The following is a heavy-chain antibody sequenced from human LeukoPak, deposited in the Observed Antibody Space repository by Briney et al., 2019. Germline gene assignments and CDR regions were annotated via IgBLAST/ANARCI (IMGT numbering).Heavy chain of an antibody. CDR3: AAGYYVWGSYRPGALDY. D-gene: IGHD3-16*02. Sequence: ASVKVSCKASGGTFSSYAISWVRQAPGQGLEWMGGIIPIFGTANYALKFQGRVTITTDESTSTAYMELSSLRSEDTAVYYCAAGYYVWGSYRPGALDYWGQGTLVTVSS. CDR2: IIPIFGTA. CDR1: GGTFSSYA. J-gene: IGHJ4*02. V-gene: IGHV1-69*05.